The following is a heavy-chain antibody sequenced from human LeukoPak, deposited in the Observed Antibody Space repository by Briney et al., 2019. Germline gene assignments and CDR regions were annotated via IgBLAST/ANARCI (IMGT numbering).Heavy chain of an antibody. Sequence: PGGSLRLSCAASGFTFSSYAMSWVRQAPGKGLEWVSAISGSGGSTYYADSVKGRFTISRDNSKDTLYLQMNSLRAEDTAAYYCVNAYATIPILGTVYWGQGTLVTVS. CDR2: ISGSGGST. J-gene: IGHJ4*02. CDR1: GFTFSSYA. V-gene: IGHV3-23*01. D-gene: IGHD2-21*01. CDR3: VNAYATIPILGTVY.